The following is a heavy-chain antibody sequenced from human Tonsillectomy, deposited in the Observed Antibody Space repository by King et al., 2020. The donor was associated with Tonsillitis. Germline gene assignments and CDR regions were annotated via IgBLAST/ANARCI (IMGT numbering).Heavy chain of an antibody. D-gene: IGHD1-26*01. CDR1: GFTVSSNY. CDR2: IYSGGST. J-gene: IGHJ6*03. CDR3: ARVGWELLGYYYYYMDV. V-gene: IGHV3-53*01. Sequence: VQLVESGGGLIQPGGSLRLSCAASGFTVSSNYMSWVRQAPGKGLEWVAVIYSGGSTYYAVSVKGRFTIYRDNSKNTLYLQMNSLRAADTAVYYCARVGWELLGYYYYYMDVWGKGTTVTVSS.